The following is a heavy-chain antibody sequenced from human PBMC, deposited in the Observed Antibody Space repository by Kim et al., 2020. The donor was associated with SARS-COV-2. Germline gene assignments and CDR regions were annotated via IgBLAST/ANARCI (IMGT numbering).Heavy chain of an antibody. J-gene: IGHJ6*01. CDR2: ISWNSGSI. V-gene: IGHV3-9*01. CDR3: AKDISRFTGVRGVAPTMDV. Sequence: GGSLRLSCAASGFTFGDYAMFWVRQAPGKGLEWVSGISWNSGSIGYADSVKGRFTISRDKAKNSLYLQMNSLRAEDTALYYCAKDISRFTGVRGVAPTMDVWGQGTTVTVSS. CDR1: GFTFGDYA. D-gene: IGHD3-10*01.